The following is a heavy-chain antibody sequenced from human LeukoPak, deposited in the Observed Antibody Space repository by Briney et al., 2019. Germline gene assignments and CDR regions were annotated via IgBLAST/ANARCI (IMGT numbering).Heavy chain of an antibody. CDR2: IYPGYSDT. Sequence: GAAPQIFSCAAGCGFISNWNGRGRRQPGKGREGRGIIYPGYSDTRYSPSFHGHVTISADKSISTSYLQCSRLKTSDTAMYYCARITMVRVVISGSFDYWGQGTLVTVSS. CDR1: GCGFISNW. V-gene: IGHV5-51*03. D-gene: IGHD3-10*01. J-gene: IGHJ4*03. CDR3: ARITMVRVVISGSFDY.